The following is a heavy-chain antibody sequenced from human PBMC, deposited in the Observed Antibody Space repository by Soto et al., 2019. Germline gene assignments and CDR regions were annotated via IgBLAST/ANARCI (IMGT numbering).Heavy chain of an antibody. V-gene: IGHV3-30-3*01. J-gene: IGHJ4*02. CDR1: GFTFSSYA. Sequence: SGGSLRLSCAASGFTFSSYAMHWVRQAPGKGLEWVAVISNDGSNKYYADSVKGRFTISRDNAKNSLYLQMNSLRAEDTAVYYCATRPHCSGGSCPPKWGQGTLVTVPQ. CDR2: ISNDGSNK. CDR3: ATRPHCSGGSCPPK. D-gene: IGHD2-15*01.